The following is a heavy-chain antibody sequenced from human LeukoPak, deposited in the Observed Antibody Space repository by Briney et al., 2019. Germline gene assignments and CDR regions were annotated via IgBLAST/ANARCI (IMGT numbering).Heavy chain of an antibody. V-gene: IGHV3-49*04. D-gene: IGHD5-24*01. CDR2: IRSKAYRGTT. CDR3: ARGPIQLWIHNAMDV. CDR1: GFTFGDHA. Sequence: GSLRLSCRGSGFTFGDHAMSWVRQAPGKGLEWVGFIRSKAYRGTTEYAASVKGRFTISRDDSASIAYLQMNSLKTEDTAVYYCARGPIQLWIHNAMDVWGQGTTVTVSS. J-gene: IGHJ6*02.